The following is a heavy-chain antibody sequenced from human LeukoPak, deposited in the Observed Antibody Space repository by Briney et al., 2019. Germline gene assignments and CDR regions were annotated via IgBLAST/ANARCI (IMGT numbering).Heavy chain of an antibody. Sequence: GGSLRLSCSVSGFTFIGYWMTWVRQAPGKGLERVANIREDGNERNYVDSVKGRFIISRDNSRNSLYLQMNSLRPEDTAVYYCTRDRNARATKEDRYDYWGQGTLVTVSS. J-gene: IGHJ4*02. CDR2: IREDGNER. CDR1: GFTFIGYW. V-gene: IGHV3-7*01. CDR3: TRDRNARATKEDRYDY. D-gene: IGHD5-12*01.